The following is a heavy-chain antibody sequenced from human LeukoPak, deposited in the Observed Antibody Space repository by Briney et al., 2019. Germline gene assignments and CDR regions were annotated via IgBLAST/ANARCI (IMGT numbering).Heavy chain of an antibody. CDR3: ARDSYYDFWSGYLPTNFYYYYYYGMDV. Sequence: ETLSLTCTVSGGSISSYYWMHWVRQAPGKGLVWVSRINSDGSSTSYADSVKGRFTISRDNAKNTLYLQMNSLRAEDTAVYYCARDSYYDFWSGYLPTNFYYYYYYGMDVRGQGTTVTVSS. J-gene: IGHJ6*02. CDR1: GGSISSYYW. CDR2: INSDGSST. V-gene: IGHV3-74*01. D-gene: IGHD3-3*01.